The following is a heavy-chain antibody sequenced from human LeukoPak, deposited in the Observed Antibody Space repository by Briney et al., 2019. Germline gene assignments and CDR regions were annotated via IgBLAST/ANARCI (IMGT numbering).Heavy chain of an antibody. V-gene: IGHV1-46*01. CDR3: ARVGYYDSSGLRGAFDI. J-gene: IGHJ3*02. D-gene: IGHD3-22*01. Sequence: ASVKVSCKASGYTFTSYDINWVRQAPGQGLEWMGIINPSGGSTSYAQKFQGRVTMTRDMSTSTVYMELSSLRSEDTAVYYCARVGYYDSSGLRGAFDIWGQGTMVTVSS. CDR1: GYTFTSYD. CDR2: INPSGGST.